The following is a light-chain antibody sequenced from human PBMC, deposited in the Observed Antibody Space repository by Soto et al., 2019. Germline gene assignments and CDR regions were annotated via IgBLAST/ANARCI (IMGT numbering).Light chain of an antibody. Sequence: QSVLTQPASVSGSPGKSISISCTGTSSDVGAYNFGTWYPHHPGRAPKLIIYEVTIRPSGVANRFSGSKSGNTASLTISGLQAEDEADYYCSSYTTSAPYGFGSGTKVTV. CDR2: EVT. V-gene: IGLV2-14*01. CDR3: SSYTTSAPYG. J-gene: IGLJ1*01. CDR1: SSDVGAYNF.